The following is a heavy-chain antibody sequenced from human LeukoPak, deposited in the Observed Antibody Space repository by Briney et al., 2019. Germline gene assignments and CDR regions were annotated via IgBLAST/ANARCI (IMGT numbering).Heavy chain of an antibody. CDR1: GDSVNNNHPY. CDR3: ARGYSYGDPFDY. V-gene: IGHV4-39*07. Sequence: SETLSLTCTVSGDSVNNNHPYGAWIRQPPGKGLEWIGEIYHSGSTNYNPSLKSRVTISVDKSKNQFSLKLSSVTAADTAVYYCARGYSYGDPFDYWGQGTLVTVSS. J-gene: IGHJ4*02. D-gene: IGHD5-18*01. CDR2: IYHSGST.